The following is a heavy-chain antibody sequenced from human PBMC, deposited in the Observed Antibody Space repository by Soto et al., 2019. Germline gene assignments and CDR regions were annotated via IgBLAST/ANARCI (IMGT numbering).Heavy chain of an antibody. J-gene: IGHJ6*02. D-gene: IGHD1-7*01. CDR2: ISSSGSTI. CDR3: ASTGGGWELHYYYYGMDV. CDR1: AFTCSSDE. Sequence: GSLRLSCAASAFTCSSDEMNCVRQAPGKGLEWVSYISSSGSTIYYADSVKGRFTISRDNAKNSLYLQMNSLRAEDTAVYYCASTGGGWELHYYYYGMDVWGQGTTVTVSS. V-gene: IGHV3-48*03.